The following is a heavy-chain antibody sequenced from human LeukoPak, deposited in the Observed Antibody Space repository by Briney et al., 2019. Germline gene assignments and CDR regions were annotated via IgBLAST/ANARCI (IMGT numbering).Heavy chain of an antibody. J-gene: IGHJ4*02. CDR2: INPNSGST. D-gene: IGHD6-19*01. CDR1: GYTFTGYY. V-gene: IGHV1-46*01. CDR3: ARSPGSGWYRVVDY. Sequence: GASVKVSCEASGYTFTGYYMHWVRQAPGQGLEWMGRINPNSGSTSYAQKFQGRVTMTRDTSTSTVYMELSSLRSEDTAVYYCARSPGSGWYRVVDYWGQGTLVTVSS.